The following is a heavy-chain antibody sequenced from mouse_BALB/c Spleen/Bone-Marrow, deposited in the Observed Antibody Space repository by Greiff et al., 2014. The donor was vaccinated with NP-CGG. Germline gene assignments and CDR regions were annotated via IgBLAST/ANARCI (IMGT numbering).Heavy chain of an antibody. V-gene: IGHV1-39*01. Sequence: EVKLMESGPELEKPGASVKISCQASGYSFTGYNISWVKQSNGKSLEWLGNIDPYYGGTSYNQKFKAKATLTVDRSSSTAYMQLKSLTSEDSAVYYCARRGSSGYWFAYWGQGTLVTVSA. J-gene: IGHJ3*01. CDR3: ARRGSSGYWFAY. D-gene: IGHD3-1*01. CDR1: GYSFTGYN. CDR2: IDPYYGGT.